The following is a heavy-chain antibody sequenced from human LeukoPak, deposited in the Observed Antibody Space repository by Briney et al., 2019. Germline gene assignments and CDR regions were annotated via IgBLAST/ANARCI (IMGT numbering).Heavy chain of an antibody. V-gene: IGHV4-4*07. CDR1: GGPISGYF. CDR3: VRDMTSSGWRYFDL. J-gene: IGHJ2*01. CDR2: VYSSGSS. Sequence: SETLSLTCTVSGGPISGYFWNWIRQPAGRGVEWIGRVYSSGSSNSNPSLNGRVTMSVDTSKNQFSLRLTSVTAADTAVYYCVRDMTSSGWRYFDLWGRGTLVTVSS. D-gene: IGHD6-6*01.